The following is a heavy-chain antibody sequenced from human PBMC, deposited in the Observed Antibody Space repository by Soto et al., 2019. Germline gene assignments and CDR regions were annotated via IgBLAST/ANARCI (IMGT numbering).Heavy chain of an antibody. Sequence: DVQLLESGGGLVQPGGSLRLSCAASGFTFSTYAMNWVRQAPGRGLEWVSSISGSGGRAYYADSVKGRFTISRDNSKNTLYLQMNSLRAEDTAVYYCAKDMGVYSGSHWYFDLWGRGTLVTVSS. V-gene: IGHV3-23*01. CDR2: ISGSGGRA. D-gene: IGHD1-26*01. CDR1: GFTFSTYA. J-gene: IGHJ2*01. CDR3: AKDMGVYSGSHWYFDL.